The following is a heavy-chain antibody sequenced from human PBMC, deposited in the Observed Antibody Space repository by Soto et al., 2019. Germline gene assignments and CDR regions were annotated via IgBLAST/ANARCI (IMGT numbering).Heavy chain of an antibody. CDR2: ISYDGGDK. CDR3: AKDADIAAAGYYFDY. CDR1: GLTFSSYG. J-gene: IGHJ4*02. Sequence: HPGGSLRLSCAASGLTFSSYGMHWVRQAPGKGLEWVAVISYDGGDKYYSDSVKGRFTISRDNSKNTLYLQMNSLRAEDTAVYYCAKDADIAAAGYYFDYWGQGTLVTVSS. V-gene: IGHV3-30*18. D-gene: IGHD6-13*01.